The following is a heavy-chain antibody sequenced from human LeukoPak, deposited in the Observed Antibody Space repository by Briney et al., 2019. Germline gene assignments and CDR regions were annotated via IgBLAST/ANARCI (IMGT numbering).Heavy chain of an antibody. V-gene: IGHV1-69*13. J-gene: IGHJ3*02. CDR2: IIPIFGTA. CDR3: ARDLSYDFWSGYYTGAHAFDI. D-gene: IGHD3-3*01. Sequence: GASVKVSCKASGGTFSSYAISWVRQAPGQGLEWMGGIIPIFGTANYAQKFQGRVTITADESTSTAYMELSSLRSEDTAVYYCARDLSYDFWSGYYTGAHAFDIWGQGTMVTVSS. CDR1: GGTFSSYA.